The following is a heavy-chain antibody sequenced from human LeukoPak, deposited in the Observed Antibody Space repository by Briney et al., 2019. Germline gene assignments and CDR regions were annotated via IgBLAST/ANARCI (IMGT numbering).Heavy chain of an antibody. CDR3: ASPGSTLTAGPI. CDR1: GFSFSSYN. J-gene: IGHJ4*02. V-gene: IGHV3-21*01. D-gene: IGHD2-21*02. CDR2: ITTSSTYT. Sequence: PGGSLRLSCEASGFSFSSYNMDWVRQTPGKGLEWISSITTSSTYTFYADSVKGRFTISRDNARNSLYLQMNSLRVEDTAVYYCASPGSTLTAGPIWGQGSLVTVSS.